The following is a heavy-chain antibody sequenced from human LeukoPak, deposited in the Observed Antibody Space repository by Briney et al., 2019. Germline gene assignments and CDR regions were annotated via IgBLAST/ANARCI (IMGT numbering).Heavy chain of an antibody. CDR1: GFTFSSYA. CDR3: ARDRRSTSCYDGCYYYGMDV. Sequence: PGGSLRLSCAASGFTFSSYAMHWVRQAPGKGLEWVAVISYDGSNKYYADSVKGRFTISRDNSKNTLYLQMNSLRAEDTAVYYCARDRRSTSCYDGCYYYGMDVWGQGITVTVSS. V-gene: IGHV3-30-3*01. CDR2: ISYDGSNK. D-gene: IGHD2-2*01. J-gene: IGHJ6*02.